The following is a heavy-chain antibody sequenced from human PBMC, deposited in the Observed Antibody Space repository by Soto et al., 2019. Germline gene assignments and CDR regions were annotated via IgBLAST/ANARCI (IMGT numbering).Heavy chain of an antibody. Sequence: SETLSLTCTVSGGSFSSYYWSWIRQPPGKGLEWIGHIYYSGRTNYNPSLKSRVTISGDTSKNQLSLKLSSVTAADTAVHYCGRDYYYDSRGYPGAYYYGMDVWGQGTTVTVSS. V-gene: IGHV4-59*01. CDR3: GRDYYYDSRGYPGAYYYGMDV. D-gene: IGHD3-22*01. J-gene: IGHJ6*02. CDR1: GGSFSSYY. CDR2: IYYSGRT.